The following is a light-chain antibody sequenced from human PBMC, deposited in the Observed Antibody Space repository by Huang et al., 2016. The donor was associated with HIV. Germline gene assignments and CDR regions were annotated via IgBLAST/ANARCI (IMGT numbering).Light chain of an antibody. CDR3: QQYDDLPLT. CDR2: DAS. J-gene: IGKJ4*01. Sequence: DIQMTQSPSSLSASVGDRVTITCQASQEINNYLSWFQQKPGKAPKLLIYDASTLETDFTFTISSLQPEDIATYYCQQYDDLPLTFGGGTKLDI. CDR1: QEINNY. V-gene: IGKV1-33*01.